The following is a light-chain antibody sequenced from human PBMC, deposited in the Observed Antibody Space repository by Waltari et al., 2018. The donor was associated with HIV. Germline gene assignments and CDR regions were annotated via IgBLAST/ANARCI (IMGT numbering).Light chain of an antibody. CDR3: QQRSNWPPSLT. Sequence: EIVLTQSPATLSLSPGERATLSCRASQSVSSHLAWYQQKPGQAPRLLIYDASNRATGIPARFSGNGSETDFTLTISSLEPEHFAVYYCQQRSNWPPSLTFGGGTKVEIK. CDR2: DAS. CDR1: QSVSSH. V-gene: IGKV3-11*01. J-gene: IGKJ4*01.